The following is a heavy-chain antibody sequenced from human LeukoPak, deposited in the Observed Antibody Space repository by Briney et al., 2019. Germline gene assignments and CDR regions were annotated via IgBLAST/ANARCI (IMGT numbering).Heavy chain of an antibody. Sequence: SETLSLTCAVSGASISGSGYYLGWIRQPPGKGLEWIGNIYYTGSTYYNAPLQSRVTISIDMSKNQFSLKLSSVTAADTAVYYCARAFREPAVDIVATINLRYYYYYMDVWGKGTTVTISS. D-gene: IGHD5-12*01. CDR2: IYYTGST. V-gene: IGHV4-39*01. J-gene: IGHJ6*03. CDR3: ARAFREPAVDIVATINLRYYYYYMDV. CDR1: GASISGSGYY.